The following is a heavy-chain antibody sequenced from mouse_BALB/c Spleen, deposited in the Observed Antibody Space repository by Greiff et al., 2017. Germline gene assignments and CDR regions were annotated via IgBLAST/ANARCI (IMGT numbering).Heavy chain of an antibody. V-gene: IGHV2-9*02. J-gene: IGHJ3*01. CDR3: ASCYYGSSWFAY. CDR1: GFSLTSYG. D-gene: IGHD1-1*01. Sequence: VKLVESGPGLVAPSQSLSITCTVSGFSLTSYGVHWVRQPPGKGLEWLGVIWAGGSTNYNSALMSRLSISKDNSKSQVFLKMNSLQTDDTAMYYCASCYYGSSWFAYWGQGTLVTVSA. CDR2: IWAGGST.